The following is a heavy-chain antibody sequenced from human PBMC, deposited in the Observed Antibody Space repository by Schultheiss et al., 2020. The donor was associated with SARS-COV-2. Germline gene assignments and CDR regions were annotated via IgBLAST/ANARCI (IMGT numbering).Heavy chain of an antibody. CDR1: GFTFSSYD. Sequence: GGSLRLSCAASGFTFSSYDMHWVRQATGKGLEWVSAIGTAGDPYYPGSVKGRFTISRENAKNSLYLQMNSLRAEDTAVYYCARDISVMVYATPYFDYWGQGTLVTVSS. CDR2: IGTAGDP. CDR3: ARDISVMVYATPYFDY. J-gene: IGHJ4*02. D-gene: IGHD2-8*01. V-gene: IGHV3-13*05.